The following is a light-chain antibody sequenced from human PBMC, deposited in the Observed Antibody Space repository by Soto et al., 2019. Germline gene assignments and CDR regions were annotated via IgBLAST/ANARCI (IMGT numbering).Light chain of an antibody. CDR1: QSVSSY. Sequence: ELVLTQSPATLSPSPGERATLSCRASQSVSSYLAWYQQKPGQAPRLLLYDASNRATGIPARFSGSGSGTDFTLTISSLEPEDFAVYYGQQRSNWPTITFGQGTRVDIK. J-gene: IGKJ5*01. CDR3: QQRSNWPTIT. V-gene: IGKV3-11*01. CDR2: DAS.